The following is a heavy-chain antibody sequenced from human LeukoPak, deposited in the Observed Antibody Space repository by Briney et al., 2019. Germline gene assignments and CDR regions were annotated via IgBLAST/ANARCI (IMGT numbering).Heavy chain of an antibody. Sequence: GGSLRLSCAASGFTFSNYWMSWVRQAPGKGLEWVSVIYSGGSTYYADSVKGRFTISRDNSKNTLYLQMNSLRAEDTAVYYCARYGNYGDYVDYWGQGTLVTVSS. CDR1: GFTFSNYW. J-gene: IGHJ4*02. D-gene: IGHD4-17*01. CDR2: IYSGGST. V-gene: IGHV3-53*01. CDR3: ARYGNYGDYVDY.